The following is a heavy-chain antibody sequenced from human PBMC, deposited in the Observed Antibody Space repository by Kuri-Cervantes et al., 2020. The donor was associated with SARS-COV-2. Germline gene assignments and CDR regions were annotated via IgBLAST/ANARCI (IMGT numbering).Heavy chain of an antibody. D-gene: IGHD3-3*01. Sequence: GGSLRPSCAASGFTFDDYGMSWVRQAPGKGLEWVSGINWNGGSTGYADSVKGRFTISRDNAKNSLYLQMNSLRAEDTAVYYCARSVSTQHYDFWISPTTTPYLNDYWGQGTLVTVSS. CDR2: INWNGGST. V-gene: IGHV3-20*04. CDR3: ARSVSTQHYDFWISPTTTPYLNDY. J-gene: IGHJ4*02. CDR1: GFTFDDYG.